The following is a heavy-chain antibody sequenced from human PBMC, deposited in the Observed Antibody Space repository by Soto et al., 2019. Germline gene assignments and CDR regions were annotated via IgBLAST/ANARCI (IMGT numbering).Heavy chain of an antibody. Sequence: SETLSLTCTVSGGSISSGDYYWSWIRQPPGKGLEWIGYIYYSGSTNYNPSLKSRVTLSVDTSKNQFSLKLSSVTAADTAVYYCARVWGGAFDFWGQGTMVTVSS. CDR1: GGSISSGDYY. D-gene: IGHD3-10*01. CDR2: IYYSGST. V-gene: IGHV4-61*08. CDR3: ARVWGGAFDF. J-gene: IGHJ3*01.